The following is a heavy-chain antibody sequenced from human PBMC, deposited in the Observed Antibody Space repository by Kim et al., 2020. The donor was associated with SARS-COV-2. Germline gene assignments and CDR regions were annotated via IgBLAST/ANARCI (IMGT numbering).Heavy chain of an antibody. CDR1: GFTFDDYA. CDR3: AKDVSDY. CDR2: ITGDGGNT. V-gene: IGHV3-43*02. J-gene: IGHJ4*02. Sequence: GGSLRLSCVASGFTFDDYAMHWVRQAPGKGLEWVSVITGDGGNTFYADSVKGRFTMSRDNSKNSLHLQMNSLRTEDTAFYYCAKDVSDYWGQRTLVTVSS.